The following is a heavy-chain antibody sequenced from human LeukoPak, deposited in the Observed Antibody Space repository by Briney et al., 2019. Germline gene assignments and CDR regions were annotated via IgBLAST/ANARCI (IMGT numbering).Heavy chain of an antibody. CDR3: AKDFSSSSLGSWYFDL. D-gene: IGHD6-13*01. CDR1: GFTFSDYG. Sequence: GGSLRLSXAASGFTFSDYGMHWVRQAPGKGLEWVAFIRYDASNKYYGDSVKGRFTVSRDNVKNTLYLQMNSLRTEDTAVYYCAKDFSSSSLGSWYFDLWGRGALVTVYS. CDR2: IRYDASNK. J-gene: IGHJ2*01. V-gene: IGHV3-30*02.